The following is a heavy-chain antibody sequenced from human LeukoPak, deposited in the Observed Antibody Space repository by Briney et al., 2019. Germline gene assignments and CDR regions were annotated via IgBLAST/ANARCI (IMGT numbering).Heavy chain of an antibody. Sequence: SETLSLTCTVSGGSISSSSYYWGWIRQPPGKGLEWIGSIYYSGSTYYNPSLKSRVTISVDTSKNQFSLKLSSVTAADTAVYYCARPAGYSSSWYDLGVDYWGQGTLVTVSS. D-gene: IGHD6-13*01. J-gene: IGHJ4*02. CDR2: IYYSGST. CDR3: ARPAGYSSSWYDLGVDY. V-gene: IGHV4-39*01. CDR1: GGSISSSSYY.